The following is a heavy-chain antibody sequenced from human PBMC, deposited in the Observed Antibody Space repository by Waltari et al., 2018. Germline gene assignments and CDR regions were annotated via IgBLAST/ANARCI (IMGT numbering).Heavy chain of an antibody. CDR2: IIPIFGTA. J-gene: IGHJ2*01. CDR3: ARVGSGYDKDWYFDL. D-gene: IGHD5-12*01. V-gene: IGHV1-69*08. CDR1: GGTFSSYA. Sequence: QVQLVQSGAEVKKPGSSVKVSCKASGGTFSSYAISWVRQAPGQGLEWMGRIIPIFGTANYAQKFQGRVTITADKSTSTAYMELSSLRSEDTAVYYCARVGSGYDKDWYFDLWGRGTLVTVSS.